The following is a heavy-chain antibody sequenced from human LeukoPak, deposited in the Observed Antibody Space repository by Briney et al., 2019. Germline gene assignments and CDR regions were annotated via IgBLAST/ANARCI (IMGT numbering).Heavy chain of an antibody. CDR2: IIPIFGTA. CDR1: GGTFSSYA. D-gene: IGHD6-19*01. J-gene: IGHJ4*02. CDR3: AREAVAGNVH. Sequence: GASVTVSCKASGGTFSSYAISWVRQAPGQGLEWMGGIIPIFGTANYAQKFQGRVTITADESTSTAYMELSSLRSEDTAVYYCAREAVAGNVHWGQGTLVTVSS. V-gene: IGHV1-69*13.